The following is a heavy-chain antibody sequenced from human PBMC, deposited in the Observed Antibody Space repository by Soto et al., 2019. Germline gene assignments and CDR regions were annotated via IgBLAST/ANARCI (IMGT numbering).Heavy chain of an antibody. V-gene: IGHV2-5*02. CDR1: GFSLTTSGVG. J-gene: IGHJ4*02. D-gene: IGHD3-3*01. Sequence: QITLNESGPTVVRPTETLTLICRFSGFSLTTSGVGVGWVRQSPGKAPEWLALIYWDDDKRYSESLKSRLTITKDTSKNQVVLTVANLDPTDTATYYCAHRVLRTVFGLVTTTAIYFDFWGQGTPVAVSS. CDR3: AHRVLRTVFGLVTTTAIYFDF. CDR2: IYWDDDK.